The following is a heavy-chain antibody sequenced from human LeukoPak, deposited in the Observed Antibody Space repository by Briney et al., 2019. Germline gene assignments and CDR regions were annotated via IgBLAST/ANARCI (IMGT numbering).Heavy chain of an antibody. J-gene: IGHJ4*02. D-gene: IGHD6-19*01. V-gene: IGHV3-7*01. CDR3: ASPVKQWLTPFDY. CDR1: GFTFSSYW. Sequence: AGGSLRLSCAASGFTFSSYWMSWVRQAPGKGLEWVANIKQDGSEKYYVDSVKGRFTISRDNAKNSLYLQMNSLRAEDTAVYYCASPVKQWLTPFDYWGQGTLVTVSS. CDR2: IKQDGSEK.